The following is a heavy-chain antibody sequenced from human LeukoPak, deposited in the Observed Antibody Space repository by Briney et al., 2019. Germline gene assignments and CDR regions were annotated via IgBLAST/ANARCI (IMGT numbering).Heavy chain of an antibody. J-gene: IGHJ3*02. CDR1: GGSISSYY. CDR2: IFYSETT. Sequence: SETLSLTCSVSGGSISSYYGSWIRQPPGMGLEWIGYIFYSETTNYNPSLKSRVTFSVDTSKNQFSLKLSSVTAADTAVYYCARLLSSDWYKGAFDIWGQGTMVTVSS. D-gene: IGHD6-19*01. CDR3: ARLLSSDWYKGAFDI. V-gene: IGHV4-59*08.